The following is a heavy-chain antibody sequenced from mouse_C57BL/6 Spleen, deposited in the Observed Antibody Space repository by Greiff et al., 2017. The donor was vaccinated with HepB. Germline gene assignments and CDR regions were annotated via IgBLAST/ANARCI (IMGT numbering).Heavy chain of an antibody. J-gene: IGHJ3*01. CDR3: TTLITTVVAPGFAY. D-gene: IGHD1-1*01. CDR1: GFNIKDDY. CDR2: IDPENGDT. Sequence: DVQLQESGAELVRPGASVKLSCTASGFNIKDDYMHWVKQRPEQGLEWIGWIDPENGDTEYASKFQGKATITADTSSNTAYLQLSSLTSEDTAVYYCTTLITTVVAPGFAYWGQGTLVTVSA. V-gene: IGHV14-4*01.